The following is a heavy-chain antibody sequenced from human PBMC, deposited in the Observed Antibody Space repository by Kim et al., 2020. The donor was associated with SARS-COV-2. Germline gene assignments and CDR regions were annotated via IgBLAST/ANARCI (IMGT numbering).Heavy chain of an antibody. D-gene: IGHD6-13*01. CDR1: GFTFDDYG. V-gene: IGHV3-20*01. CDR2: INWNGGST. CDR3: ARGRVFWIGMDV. Sequence: GGSLRLSCAASGFTFDDYGMSWVRQAPGKGLEWVSGINWNGGSTGYADSVKGRFTISRDNAKNSLYLQMNSLRAEDTALYHCARGRVFWIGMDVWGQGTTVTVSS. J-gene: IGHJ6*02.